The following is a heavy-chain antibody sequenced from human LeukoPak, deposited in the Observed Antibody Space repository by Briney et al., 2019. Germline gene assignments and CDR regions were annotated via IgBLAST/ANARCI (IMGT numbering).Heavy chain of an antibody. V-gene: IGHV4-34*01. D-gene: IGHD6-13*01. CDR2: INHSGST. J-gene: IGHJ4*02. CDR1: GGSFSGYY. Sequence: SETLSLTCAVYGGSFSGYYWSWIRQPPGKGLEWIGEINHSGSTNYNPSLKSRVTISVDTSKNQFSLKLGSVTAADTAVYYCARRKLVIRGVSRSTLIDYWGQGTLVTVSS. CDR3: ARRKLVIRGVSRSTLIDY.